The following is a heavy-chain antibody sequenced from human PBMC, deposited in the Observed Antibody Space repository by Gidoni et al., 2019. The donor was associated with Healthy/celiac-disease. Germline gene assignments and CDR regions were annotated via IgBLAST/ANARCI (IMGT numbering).Heavy chain of an antibody. D-gene: IGHD3-3*01. V-gene: IGHV3-33*01. Sequence: QVQLVESGGGVVQPGRSLRLSCAASGFTFSSYGMHWVRQAPGKGLEWVAVIWYDGSNKYYADSVKGRFTISRDNSKNTLYLQMNSLRAEDTAVYYCARDPIGHDFWSGSGFDPWGQGTLVTVSS. CDR1: GFTFSSYG. J-gene: IGHJ5*02. CDR2: IWYDGSNK. CDR3: ARDPIGHDFWSGSGFDP.